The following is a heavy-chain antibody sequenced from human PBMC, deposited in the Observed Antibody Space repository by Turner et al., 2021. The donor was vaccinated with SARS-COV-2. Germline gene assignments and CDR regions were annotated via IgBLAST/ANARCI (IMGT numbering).Heavy chain of an antibody. Sequence: QVQLQESGPGLVKPSETLSLTCTVSGCSIRSYWSWIRQPAGKGLEWIGRIYTSGSTDYNPSLKSRVTISVDTSKNQYSLKLSSVTAADTAVYYCARQFIRGGSYYWYFDLWGRGTLVTVSS. CDR2: IYTSGST. CDR3: ARQFIRGGSYYWYFDL. V-gene: IGHV4-4*07. J-gene: IGHJ2*01. CDR1: GCSIRSY. D-gene: IGHD1-26*01.